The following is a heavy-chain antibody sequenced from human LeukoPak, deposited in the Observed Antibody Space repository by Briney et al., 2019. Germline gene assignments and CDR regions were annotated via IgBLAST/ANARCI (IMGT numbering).Heavy chain of an antibody. Sequence: PSVKVSCKASGGTFSSYAISWVRQAPGPGLGWMGGIILIFGKANHAQKFQGRVTITADESTSTAYMELSSLRSEDTAVYYCARGHPYGDLWFDYWGQGTLVTVCS. CDR2: IILIFGKA. J-gene: IGHJ4*02. V-gene: IGHV1-69*13. CDR3: ARGHPYGDLWFDY. D-gene: IGHD4-17*01. CDR1: GGTFSSYA.